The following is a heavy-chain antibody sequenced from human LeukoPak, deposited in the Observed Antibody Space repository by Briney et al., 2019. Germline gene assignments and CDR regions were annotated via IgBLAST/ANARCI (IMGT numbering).Heavy chain of an antibody. Sequence: PGGSLRLSCAASEFIFRNYWMIWVRQAPGKGLEWVANIKHDGTETNSVDSVKGRFTISRDNAKKSLYLQMNSLRAEDSAVYYCATDRDGYRKNWYRFHYWGQGTRVAVSS. D-gene: IGHD5-24*01. CDR3: ATDRDGYRKNWYRFHY. CDR1: EFIFRNYW. V-gene: IGHV3-7*04. CDR2: IKHDGTET. J-gene: IGHJ4*02.